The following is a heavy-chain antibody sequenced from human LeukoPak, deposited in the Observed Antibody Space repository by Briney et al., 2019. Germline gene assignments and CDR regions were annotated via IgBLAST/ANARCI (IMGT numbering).Heavy chain of an antibody. Sequence: GSLRLSCEASGFSVSNNYMTWVRQAPGMGLEWVSVIYSGGTTYYGDSVEGRFTISRDNSRNTLNLQMNSLRAEDTAVYFCARGQSGDPAFDIWGQGTMVTVSS. V-gene: IGHV3-53*01. J-gene: IGHJ3*02. CDR3: ARGQSGDPAFDI. D-gene: IGHD4-17*01. CDR2: IYSGGTT. CDR1: GFSVSNNY.